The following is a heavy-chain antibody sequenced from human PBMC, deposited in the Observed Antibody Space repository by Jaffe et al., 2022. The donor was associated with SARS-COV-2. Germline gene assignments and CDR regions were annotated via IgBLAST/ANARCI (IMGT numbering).Heavy chain of an antibody. CDR1: GGSFSGYY. J-gene: IGHJ4*02. V-gene: IGHV4-34*01. Sequence: QVQLQQWGAGLLKPSETLSLTCAVYGGSFSGYYWSWIRQPPGKGLEWIGEINHSGSTNYNPSLKSRVTISVDTSKNQFSLKLSSVTAADTAVYYCARMMGRRGPTMVRGVSDYWGQGTLVTVSS. CDR3: ARMMGRRGPTMVRGVSDY. CDR2: INHSGST. D-gene: IGHD3-10*01.